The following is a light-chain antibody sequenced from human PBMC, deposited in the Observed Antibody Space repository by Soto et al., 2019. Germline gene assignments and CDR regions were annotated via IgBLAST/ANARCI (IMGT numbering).Light chain of an antibody. CDR1: RSISDW. CDR2: DAS. J-gene: IGKJ1*01. V-gene: IGKV1-5*01. Sequence: DIQMTQSPSTLSASVGDRVTITCRASRSISDWLAWYQQKPGKAPELLIFDASSLKSGVPSRFSGSGSGTEFTLTISRLQPDDVAIYYCLQYSSHSWTFGQGTKVEIK. CDR3: LQYSSHSWT.